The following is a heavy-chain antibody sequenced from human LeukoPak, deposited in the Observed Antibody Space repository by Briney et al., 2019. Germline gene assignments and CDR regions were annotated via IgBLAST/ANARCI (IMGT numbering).Heavy chain of an antibody. D-gene: IGHD6-19*01. CDR2: TYYRSKWYN. V-gene: IGHV6-1*01. J-gene: IGHJ4*02. CDR3: ARDPGNEEPYSSGWYYFDY. Sequence: SQTLSLTCAISGDSVSSNSAAWNWIRQSPSRGLEWLGRTYYRSKWYNDYAVSVKSRTTINPDTSKNQFSLQLNSVTPEDAAVYYCARDPGNEEPYSSGWYYFDYWGQGTLVTVSS. CDR1: GDSVSSNSAA.